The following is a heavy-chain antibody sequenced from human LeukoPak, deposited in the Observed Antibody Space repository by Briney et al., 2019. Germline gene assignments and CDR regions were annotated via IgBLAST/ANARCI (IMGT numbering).Heavy chain of an antibody. CDR2: ISAYNGNT. Sequence: ASVKVSCKASGYTLTSYGISWVRQAPGQGLEWMGWISAYNGNTNYAQKLQGRVTMTTDTSTSTAYMELRSLRSDDTAVYYCARDHTYYYGSGSNNWFDPWGQGTLVTVSS. V-gene: IGHV1-18*01. CDR1: GYTLTSYG. D-gene: IGHD3-10*01. CDR3: ARDHTYYYGSGSNNWFDP. J-gene: IGHJ5*02.